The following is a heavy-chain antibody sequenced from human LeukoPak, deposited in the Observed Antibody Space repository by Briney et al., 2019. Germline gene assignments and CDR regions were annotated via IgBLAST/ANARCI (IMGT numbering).Heavy chain of an antibody. Sequence: GGSLRLSCAASGFTFSSYSMNWVRQAPGKGLEWVTYISSRSSNIYYADSVKGRFTISRDNAKNSLYLQMNSLRDEDTAVYYCARIPGGYYYAMDVWGQGTTVTVSS. CDR3: ARIPGGYYYAMDV. D-gene: IGHD3-16*01. CDR2: ISSRSSNI. CDR1: GFTFSSYS. J-gene: IGHJ6*02. V-gene: IGHV3-48*02.